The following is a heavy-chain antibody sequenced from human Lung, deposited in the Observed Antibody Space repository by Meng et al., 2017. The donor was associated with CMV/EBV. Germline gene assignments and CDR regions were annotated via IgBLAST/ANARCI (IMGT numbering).Heavy chain of an antibody. CDR2: ISSNSSYR. D-gene: IGHD3-3*01. J-gene: IGHJ4*02. CDR1: GFTFSSYS. Sequence: ESLKISCAASGFTFSSYSMNWVRQAPGKGLEWVSSISSNSSYRYYADSVKGRFTVSRDNAKNSLYLQMNSLRAEDTAVYYCARDLRNPPTSFGGVRTHVRYFDSWGQGTXVTVSS. CDR3: ARDLRNPPTSFGGVRTHVRYFDS. V-gene: IGHV3-21*01.